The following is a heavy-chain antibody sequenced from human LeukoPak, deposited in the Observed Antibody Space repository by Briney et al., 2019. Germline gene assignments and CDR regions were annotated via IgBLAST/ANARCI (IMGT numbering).Heavy chain of an antibody. D-gene: IGHD4-17*01. CDR3: AKDRDYGDYAHLLDAFDI. Sequence: GGSLRLSCAASGFTFSSYAMSWVRQAPGKGLEWVAAISGSGGSTYYADSVKGRFTIARDNSKNTLYLQMNSLRAEDTAVYYCAKDRDYGDYAHLLDAFDIWRQGTMVTVPS. CDR2: ISGSGGST. V-gene: IGHV3-23*01. J-gene: IGHJ3*02. CDR1: GFTFSSYA.